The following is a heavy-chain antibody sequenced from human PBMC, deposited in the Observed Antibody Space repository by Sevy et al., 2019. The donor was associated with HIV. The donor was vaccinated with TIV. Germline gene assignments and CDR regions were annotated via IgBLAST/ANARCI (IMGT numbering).Heavy chain of an antibody. J-gene: IGHJ4*02. CDR2: IYYNGHI. D-gene: IGHD1-26*01. Sequence: SETLSLTCTVSGGSITSLYWNWIRQPPGKGLEWIAHIYYNGHINYNPSLKSRVTLSLDTSKNQFSLRLSSVTAADTAMYYCAGENAWGRGYSWGQGTLVTVSS. V-gene: IGHV4-59*08. CDR1: GGSITSLY. CDR3: AGENAWGRGYS.